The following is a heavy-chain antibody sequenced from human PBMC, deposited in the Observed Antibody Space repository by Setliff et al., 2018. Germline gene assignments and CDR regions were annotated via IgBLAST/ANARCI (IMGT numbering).Heavy chain of an antibody. CDR3: AIDYGPTGTPYH. J-gene: IGHJ4*02. D-gene: IGHD1-1*01. CDR1: GYSFSDFY. Sequence: ASVKVSCKASGYSFSDFYMHWVRQVPGEGLEALGRIDPRDDFTVYAERFKDRLTITADTSTDTSYMEMSGLRFEDTAVYYCAIDYGPTGTPYHWGQGTPVTVSS. CDR2: IDPRDDFT. V-gene: IGHV1-69-2*01.